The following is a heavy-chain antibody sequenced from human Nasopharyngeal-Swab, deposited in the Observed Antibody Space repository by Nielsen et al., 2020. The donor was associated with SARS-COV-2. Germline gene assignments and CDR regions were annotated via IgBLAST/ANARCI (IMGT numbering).Heavy chain of an antibody. J-gene: IGHJ6*03. CDR2: IYFGGT. D-gene: IGHD1-14*01. V-gene: IGHV4-31*02. CDR3: ARARRTGYMDV. Sequence: SQTLSLTCGVSGVSIDSGAYCWTWIRQLPGKVLEWIGNIYFGGTYYNPSLESRLIISMDTSKNQFSLTLASVTAADTAVYYRARARRTGYMDVWGKGTAVTVSS. CDR1: GVSIDSGAYC.